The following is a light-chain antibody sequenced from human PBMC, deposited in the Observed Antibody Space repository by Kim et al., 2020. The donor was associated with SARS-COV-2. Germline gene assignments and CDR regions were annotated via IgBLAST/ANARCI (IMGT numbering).Light chain of an antibody. J-gene: IGKJ4*01. V-gene: IGKV3-11*01. CDR3: QKRNSRPLT. CDR2: DAF. Sequence: EIVLTQSPATLSLSPVERATPSCRASQSVNSYLAWYQQKPGEAPRLLSYDAFNRATGIPARCSGSGSGTDFTLTISSLEPEDCAVYFCQKRNSRPLTFGGGTKVDSK. CDR1: QSVNSY.